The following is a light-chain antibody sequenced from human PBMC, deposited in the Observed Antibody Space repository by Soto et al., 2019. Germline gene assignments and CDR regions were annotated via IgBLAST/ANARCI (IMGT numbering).Light chain of an antibody. J-gene: IGLJ3*02. CDR3: CSYAGRSTLV. Sequence: QSALTQPASVSGSPGQSITISCTGSSRAVGSYNLVSWHQQYPGKAPKLMIYEGSKRPSGVSNRFSGSKSGNTASLTISGLQAEDEADYYCCSYAGRSTLVFGGGTKLTVL. CDR1: SRAVGSYNL. CDR2: EGS. V-gene: IGLV2-23*01.